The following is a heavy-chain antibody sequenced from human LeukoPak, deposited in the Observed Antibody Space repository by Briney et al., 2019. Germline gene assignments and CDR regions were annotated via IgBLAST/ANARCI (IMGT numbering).Heavy chain of an antibody. D-gene: IGHD3-10*01. J-gene: IGHJ4*02. CDR1: GFTFSDYY. CDR2: ISSSSSYT. CDR3: ASSRITMVRGYYFDY. V-gene: IGHV3-11*03. Sequence: PGGSLRLSCAASGFTFSDYYMSWIRQAPGKGLEWVSYISSSSSYTNYADSVKGRFTISGDNAKNSLYLQMNSLRAEDTAVYYCASSRITMVRGYYFDYWGQGTLVTVSS.